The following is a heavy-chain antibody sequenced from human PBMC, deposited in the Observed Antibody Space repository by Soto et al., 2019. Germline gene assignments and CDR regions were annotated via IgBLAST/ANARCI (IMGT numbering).Heavy chain of an antibody. D-gene: IGHD2-8*01. CDR1: GYTFTRYG. V-gene: IGHV1-18*01. Sequence: QGQLVQSGAEVKKPGASVKVSCKASGYTFTRYGISWVRQAPGQGLEWMGWISGYNGDTKYAQKFQGRVTMTVDTSTTTAYMALRSLTSAVWAVYYCAKNGQPPYYYYGMDVWGQETTVTVSS. J-gene: IGHJ6*02. CDR3: AKNGQPPYYYYGMDV. CDR2: ISGYNGDT.